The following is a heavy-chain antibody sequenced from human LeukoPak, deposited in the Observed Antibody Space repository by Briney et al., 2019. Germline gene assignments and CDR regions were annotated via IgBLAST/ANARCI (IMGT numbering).Heavy chain of an antibody. CDR1: GGSFSGYY. J-gene: IGHJ6*02. CDR2: INHSGST. Sequence: SETLSLTCAVYGGSFSGYYWSWIRQPPGKGLEWIGEINHSGSTNYNPSLKSRVTISVDTSKNQFSLKLSSVTAADTAVYYCXXXXXXXXXTXXHRDYYYYGMDVWGQGTTVTVSS. V-gene: IGHV4-34*01. CDR3: XXXXXXXXXTXXHRDYYYYGMDV.